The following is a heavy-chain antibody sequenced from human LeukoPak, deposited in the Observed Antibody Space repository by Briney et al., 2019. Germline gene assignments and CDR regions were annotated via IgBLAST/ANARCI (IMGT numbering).Heavy chain of an antibody. V-gene: IGHV3-48*01. D-gene: IGHD4-17*01. CDR3: ARAQGDYGDYAFDY. CDR1: GFTFSSYS. CDR2: ISGSSSTI. Sequence: GGSLRLSCAASGFTFSSYSMNWVRQAPGKGLEWVSYISGSSSTIYYADSVKGRFTISRDNAKNSLYLQMNSLRAEDTAVYYCARAQGDYGDYAFDYWGQGTLVTVSS. J-gene: IGHJ4*02.